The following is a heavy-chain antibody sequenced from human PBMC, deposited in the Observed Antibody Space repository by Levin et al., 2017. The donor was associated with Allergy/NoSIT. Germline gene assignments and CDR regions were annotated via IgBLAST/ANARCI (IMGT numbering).Heavy chain of an antibody. Sequence: GGSLRLSCAASGFTVGSKYMSWVRQAPGKGLEWVSVIYSGGTHYADSVKGRFTISRDDSKNTVHLQMNSLRAEDTALYYCARDRRSGYDFEEGFDYWGQGTLVTVSS. CDR3: ARDRRSGYDFEEGFDY. V-gene: IGHV3-53*01. CDR2: IYSGGT. D-gene: IGHD5-12*01. J-gene: IGHJ4*02. CDR1: GFTVGSKY.